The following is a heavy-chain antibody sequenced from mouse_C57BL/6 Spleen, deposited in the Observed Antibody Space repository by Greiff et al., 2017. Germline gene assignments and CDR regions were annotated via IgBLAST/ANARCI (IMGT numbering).Heavy chain of an antibody. CDR2: IDPETGGT. J-gene: IGHJ3*01. D-gene: IGHD1-1*01. CDR1: GYTFTDYE. CDR3: TRSGGSSPPFAD. V-gene: IGHV1-15*01. Sequence: VQLQQSGAELVRPGASVTLSCKASGYTFTDYEMHWVKQTPVHGLEWIGAIDPETGGTAYNQKFKGKAILTADKSSSTAYMELRSLTSEDSAVYYCTRSGGSSPPFADWGQGTLVTVST.